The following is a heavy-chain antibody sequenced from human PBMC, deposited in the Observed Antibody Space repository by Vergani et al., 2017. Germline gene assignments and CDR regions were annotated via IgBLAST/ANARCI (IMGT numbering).Heavy chain of an antibody. CDR3: ARVNTETNSHRYSCYYMDV. Sequence: QVQLQQWGGGLLKPSETLSLTCVVNGGPFTSYHWTWIRQSPGEGLEWVGDIDHTGRPDYIRSLKSRLTMSVDKSRNQFSLTPNSVTATDTPIYFCARVNTETNSHRYSCYYMDVWGQGTAVTVS. J-gene: IGHJ6*03. D-gene: IGHD4-11*01. V-gene: IGHV4-34*01. CDR2: IDHTGRP. CDR1: GGPFTSYH.